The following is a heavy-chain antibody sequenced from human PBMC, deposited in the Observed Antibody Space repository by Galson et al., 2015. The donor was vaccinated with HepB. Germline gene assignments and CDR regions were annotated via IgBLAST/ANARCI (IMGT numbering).Heavy chain of an antibody. CDR1: GYTLTELS. Sequence: SVKVSCKVSGYTLTELSMHWVRQAPGKGLEWMGSFDPENGEIIYAQKFQGRVTMTEDTSTDTAYMELSSLRSEDTAVYYCAAVLSSWSLYGGSTRPNYFDYWGQGTLVTVSS. J-gene: IGHJ4*02. CDR3: AAVLSSWSLYGGSTRPNYFDY. V-gene: IGHV1-24*01. D-gene: IGHD6-13*01. CDR2: FDPENGEI.